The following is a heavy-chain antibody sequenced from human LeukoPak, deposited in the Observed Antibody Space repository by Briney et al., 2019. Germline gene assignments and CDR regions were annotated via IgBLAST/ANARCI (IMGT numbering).Heavy chain of an antibody. Sequence: ASVKVSCKASGYTFTSYGISWVRQAPGQGLEWMGWISAYNGDTRYAQKFQGRLTVTTDTSTTTAYMELRSLSSDDTAIYYCARRPGYDRRLSSLDYWGQGTLVTVSS. V-gene: IGHV1-18*01. CDR1: GYTFTSYG. J-gene: IGHJ4*02. D-gene: IGHD5-12*01. CDR2: ISAYNGDT. CDR3: ARRPGYDRRLSSLDY.